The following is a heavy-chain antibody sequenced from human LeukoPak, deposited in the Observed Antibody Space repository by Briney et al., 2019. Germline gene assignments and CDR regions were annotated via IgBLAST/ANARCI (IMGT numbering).Heavy chain of an antibody. D-gene: IGHD5-24*01. CDR3: ALRRDGYNYDYFDY. Sequence: ASVKVSCKASGYTFTGYYMHWVRQSPGQGLEWMGRTNPNSGGTNYAQKFQGRVTMTRDTSISTASMELSRLRSDDTAVYYCALRRDGYNYDYFDYWGQGTLVTVSS. V-gene: IGHV1-2*06. CDR1: GYTFTGYY. J-gene: IGHJ4*02. CDR2: TNPNSGGT.